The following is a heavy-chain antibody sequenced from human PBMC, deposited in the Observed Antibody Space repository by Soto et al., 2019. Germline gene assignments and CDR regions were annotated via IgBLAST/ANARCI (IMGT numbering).Heavy chain of an antibody. CDR3: ARDLSPEYYYGSGSYYNDDY. V-gene: IGHV1-18*01. D-gene: IGHD3-10*01. Sequence: ASVKVSCKASGYTFTSYGISWLRQAPGQGLEWMGWISAYNGNTNYAQKLQGRVTMTTDTSTSTAYMELRSLRSDDTAVYYCARDLSPEYYYGSGSYYNDDYWG. CDR2: ISAYNGNT. J-gene: IGHJ4*01. CDR1: GYTFTSYG.